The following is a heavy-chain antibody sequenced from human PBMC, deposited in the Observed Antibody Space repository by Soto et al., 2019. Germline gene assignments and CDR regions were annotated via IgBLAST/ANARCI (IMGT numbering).Heavy chain of an antibody. CDR1: GFVFGDYA. D-gene: IGHD6-13*01. J-gene: IGHJ4*02. CDR2: VRSETYGGST. V-gene: IGHV3-49*04. CDR3: TRGRGTSGWYADY. Sequence: PGGSLRLSCSASGFVFGDYAVTWVRQAPGKGLEWVGVVRSETYGGSTEYAASVKGRFRISRDDSQSIAYLQMTSLKTEDTAVYYCTRGRGTSGWYADYWGKGILVTGS.